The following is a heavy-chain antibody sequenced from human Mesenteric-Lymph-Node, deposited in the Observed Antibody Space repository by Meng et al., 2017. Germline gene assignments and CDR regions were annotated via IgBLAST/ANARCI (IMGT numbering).Heavy chain of an antibody. V-gene: IGHV1-69*05. CDR1: GGTFSSYA. CDR2: IIPIFGTA. CDR3: AREPAYGSGSYGLDY. J-gene: IGHJ4*02. Sequence: SVKVSCKASGGTFSSYAISWVRQAPGQGLEWMGGIIPIFGTANYAQKFQGRVTITTDESTSTAYMELSSLRSEDTAVYYCAREPAYGSGSYGLDYWGQGTLVTVSS. D-gene: IGHD3-10*01.